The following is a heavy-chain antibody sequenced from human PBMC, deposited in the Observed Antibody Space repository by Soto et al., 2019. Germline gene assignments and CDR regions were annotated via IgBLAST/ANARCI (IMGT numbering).Heavy chain of an antibody. CDR1: GFIFDDYG. V-gene: IGHV3-20*04. Sequence: EVQLVESGGGVGRPGGSLRLSCTASGFIFDDYGMNWVRQTPDKGLEWVSFINWSGGETRYGESMKGRFTVSRDNSRITLYLQIDSLRVEDTAFFYCALNPRGGSYYVDYWGQGALVTVSS. CDR3: ALNPRGGSYYVDY. CDR2: INWSGGET. J-gene: IGHJ4*02.